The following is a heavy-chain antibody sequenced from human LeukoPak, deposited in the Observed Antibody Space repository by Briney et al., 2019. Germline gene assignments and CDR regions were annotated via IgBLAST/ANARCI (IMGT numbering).Heavy chain of an antibody. D-gene: IGHD3-16*02. V-gene: IGHV1-69*13. CDR3: AREDMITFGGVIVHDAFDI. Sequence: GASVKVSCKASGGTFSSYAISWVRQAPGQGLEWMGGIIPIFGTANYAQKFQGRVTITADESTSTAYMELSSLRSEDTAVYYCAREDMITFGGVIVHDAFDIWGQGTMVTVSS. CDR1: GGTFSSYA. J-gene: IGHJ3*02. CDR2: IIPIFGTA.